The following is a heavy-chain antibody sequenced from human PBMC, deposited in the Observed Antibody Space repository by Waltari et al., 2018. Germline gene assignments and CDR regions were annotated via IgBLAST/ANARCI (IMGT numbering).Heavy chain of an antibody. CDR2: IHHTGSI. Sequence: QLQLQESGPGLLRPSETLSLTCTAAAGSISSTTDSWGWIRQPPGKGLEWIGSIHHTGSIYDNPSLKTRVTISADTSRQHLSLKLRSVTAADTALYYCARSVAARRINWFDPWGQGTLVTVSS. D-gene: IGHD6-6*01. CDR3: ARSVAARRINWFDP. V-gene: IGHV4-39*02. CDR1: AGSISSTTDS. J-gene: IGHJ5*02.